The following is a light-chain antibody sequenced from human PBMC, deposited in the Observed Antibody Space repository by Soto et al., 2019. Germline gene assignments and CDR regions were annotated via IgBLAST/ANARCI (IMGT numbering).Light chain of an antibody. CDR1: QSVSSN. Sequence: EIVMTQSPATLSVSPGERATLSCRASQSVSSNLAWYQQKPGQAPRLLIYGASTRATGIPARFSGSGSGTEFTLTISSLPSEDFAVYYCQQYNNGPPYTFGQGTKLEIK. CDR3: QQYNNGPPYT. V-gene: IGKV3-15*01. CDR2: GAS. J-gene: IGKJ2*01.